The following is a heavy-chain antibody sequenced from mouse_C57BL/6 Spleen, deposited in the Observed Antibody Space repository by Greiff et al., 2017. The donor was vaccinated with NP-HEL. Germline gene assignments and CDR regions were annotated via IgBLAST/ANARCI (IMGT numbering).Heavy chain of an antibody. Sequence: QVQLQQSGAELARPGASVKLSCKASGYTFTSYGISWVKQRTGQGLEWIGEIYPRSGNTYYNEQFKGKATLTADKSSSTAYMGLRSLTSEDSAVYFCARSFITAVVAPGYWGQGTTLTVSS. CDR1: GYTFTSYG. CDR3: ARSFITAVVAPGY. V-gene: IGHV1-81*01. CDR2: IYPRSGNT. D-gene: IGHD1-1*01. J-gene: IGHJ2*01.